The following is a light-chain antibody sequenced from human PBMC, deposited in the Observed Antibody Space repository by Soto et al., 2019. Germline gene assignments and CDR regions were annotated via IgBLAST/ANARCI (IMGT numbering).Light chain of an antibody. V-gene: IGKV3-11*01. CDR1: QSVSSY. CDR3: QQRSNSWT. J-gene: IGKJ1*01. CDR2: DAS. Sequence: EIVLTQSPATLSLSPGERATLSCRASQSVSSYLAWYQQKPGQAPWLLIYDASNRATGIPARFSGSGSGTDFTLTISSLEPEDFAVYYCQQRSNSWTFGQGTKVEIK.